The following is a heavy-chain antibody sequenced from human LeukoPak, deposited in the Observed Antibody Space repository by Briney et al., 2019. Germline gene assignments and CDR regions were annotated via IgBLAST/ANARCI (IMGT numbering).Heavy chain of an antibody. CDR1: GFTFSICA. CDR3: ARAIADSINP. Sequence: GGSLRLSCAASGFTFSICAMNWVRQAPGKGLEWVSTVSGSGINTYYADSVKGRFTISRDNAKNTLYLQMNSLRAEDTAVYYCARAIADSINPWGQGTLVTVSS. J-gene: IGHJ5*02. D-gene: IGHD6-13*01. CDR2: VSGSGINT. V-gene: IGHV3-23*01.